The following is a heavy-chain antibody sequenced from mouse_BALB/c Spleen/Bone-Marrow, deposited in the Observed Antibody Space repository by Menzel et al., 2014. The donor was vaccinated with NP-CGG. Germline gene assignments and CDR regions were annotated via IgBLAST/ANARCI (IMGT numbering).Heavy chain of an antibody. CDR3: ARGDYCGSSFYWYFDV. J-gene: IGHJ1*01. CDR2: ISSGGST. CDR1: GFTFSSYA. V-gene: IGHV5-6-5*01. Sequence: EVKLMESGGGLVKPGASLKLSCAASGFTFSSYAMSWVRQTPEKRLEWVASISSGGSTYYPDSVKGRFTISRDNARNILYLQMRSLRSEDTAMYFCARGDYCGSSFYWYFDVWGAGTTVTVSS. D-gene: IGHD1-1*01.